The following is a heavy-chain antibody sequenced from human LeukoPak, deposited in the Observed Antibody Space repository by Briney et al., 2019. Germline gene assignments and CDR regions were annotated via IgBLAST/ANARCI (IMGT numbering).Heavy chain of an antibody. J-gene: IGHJ4*02. CDR2: ISSSSSSYI. Sequence: GGSLRLSCAASGFTFSSYSMNWVRQAPGKGLEWVSSISSSSSSYIYYADSVKGRFTISRDNSKNTLYLQMNSLRAEDTAVYYCAKEASSSGWYVDYWGQGTLVTVSS. CDR3: AKEASSSGWYVDY. V-gene: IGHV3-21*04. CDR1: GFTFSSYS. D-gene: IGHD6-19*01.